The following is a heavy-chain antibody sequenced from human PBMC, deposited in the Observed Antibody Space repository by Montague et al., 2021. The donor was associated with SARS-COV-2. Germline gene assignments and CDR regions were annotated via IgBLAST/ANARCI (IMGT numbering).Heavy chain of an antibody. V-gene: IGHV4-31*03. CDR2: IYYSGXT. Sequence: TLSLTCNASGGSITSGAYYWSWIRQHPGKGLEWIGYIYYSGXTXLXXXXKXRVTISVDTSNNQFSLKVTSVTAADTAVYYCAREWGRGGDRYWYFDLWGRGTLVTVSS. CDR3: AREWGRGGDRYWYFDL. J-gene: IGHJ2*01. D-gene: IGHD2-21*02. CDR1: GGSITSGAYY.